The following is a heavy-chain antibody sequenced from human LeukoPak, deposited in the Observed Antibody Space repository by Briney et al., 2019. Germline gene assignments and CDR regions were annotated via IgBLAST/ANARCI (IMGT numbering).Heavy chain of an antibody. J-gene: IGHJ4*02. V-gene: IGHV3-48*01. D-gene: IGHD2-15*01. CDR1: GFTFSSYS. CDR2: ISSSSSTI. CDR3: ARVGLIEYFDY. Sequence: GGSLRLSCAASGFTFSSYSMNWVRQAPGKGLEWVSYISSSSSTIYYADSVKGRFTISRDNAKNSLYLQMNSLRAEDTAVYYCARVGLIEYFDYWGQGTLVTVSS.